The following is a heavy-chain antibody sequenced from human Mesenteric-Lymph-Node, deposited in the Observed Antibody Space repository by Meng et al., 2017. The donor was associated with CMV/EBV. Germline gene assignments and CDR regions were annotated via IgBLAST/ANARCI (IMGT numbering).Heavy chain of an antibody. CDR3: ARGGGQTYASSYNWFDP. D-gene: IGHD2-2*01. J-gene: IGHJ5*02. V-gene: IGHV4-4*01. CDR1: GSSNSANC. Sequence: GSSNSANCCSCVRPTPGRGLAWIGAIYYSGSTNYNPSLKSRASIAVDKSKKQFSLKLTSVTAADTAVYFCARGGGQTYASSYNWFDPWGQGTLVTVSS. CDR2: IYYSGST.